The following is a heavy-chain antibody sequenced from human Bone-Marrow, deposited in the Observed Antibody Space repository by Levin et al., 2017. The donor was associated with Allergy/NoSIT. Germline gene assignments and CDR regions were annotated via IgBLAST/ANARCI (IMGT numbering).Heavy chain of an antibody. CDR3: ARAWFGELLSTDAFDI. D-gene: IGHD3-10*01. CDR2: INPNSGGT. CDR1: GYTFTGYY. Sequence: ASVKVSCKASGYTFTGYYMHWVRQAPGQGLEWMGWINPNSGGTNYAQKFQGRVTMTRDTSISTAYMELSRLRSDDTAVYYCARAWFGELLSTDAFDIWGQGTMVTVSS. J-gene: IGHJ3*02. V-gene: IGHV1-2*02.